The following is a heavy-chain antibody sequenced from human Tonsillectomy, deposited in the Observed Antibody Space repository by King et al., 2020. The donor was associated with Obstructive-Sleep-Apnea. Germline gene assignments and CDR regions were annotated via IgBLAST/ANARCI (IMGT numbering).Heavy chain of an antibody. D-gene: IGHD6-13*01. V-gene: IGHV3-30*18. Sequence: VQLVQSGGGVVQPGRSLRLSCAASGFTFSSYGMHWVRQAPGKGLEWVAVISYDGSNKYYAYSVKGRFTISRDNSKNTLYLQMNSLRAEDTAVYYCAKDLLRIAAAGTGDDYWGQGTLVTVSS. CDR2: ISYDGSNK. CDR1: GFTFSSYG. J-gene: IGHJ4*02. CDR3: AKDLLRIAAAGTGDDY.